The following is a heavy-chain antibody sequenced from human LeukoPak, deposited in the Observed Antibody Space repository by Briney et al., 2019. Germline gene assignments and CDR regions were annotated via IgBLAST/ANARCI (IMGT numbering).Heavy chain of an antibody. CDR1: GGSISSSSYY. J-gene: IGHJ4*02. CDR3: ARGPRY. Sequence: SETLSLTCTVSGGSISSSSYYWSWIRQPPGKGLEWIGEINHSGSTNYNPSLKSRVTISVDTSKNQFSLKLSSVTAADTAVYYCARGPRYWGQGTLVTVSS. V-gene: IGHV4-39*07. CDR2: INHSGST.